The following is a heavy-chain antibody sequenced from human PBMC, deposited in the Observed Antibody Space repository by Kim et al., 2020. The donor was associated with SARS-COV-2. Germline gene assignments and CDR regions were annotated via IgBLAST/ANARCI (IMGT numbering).Heavy chain of an antibody. CDR1: GGSFSGYY. Sequence: SETLSLTCAVYGGSFSGYYWSWIRQPPGKGLEWIGEINHSGSTNYNPSLKSRVTISVDTSKNQFSLKLSSVTAADTAVYHCARSPYYYYGMDVWGQGTTV. J-gene: IGHJ6*02. CDR2: INHSGST. CDR3: ARSPYYYYGMDV. V-gene: IGHV4-34*01.